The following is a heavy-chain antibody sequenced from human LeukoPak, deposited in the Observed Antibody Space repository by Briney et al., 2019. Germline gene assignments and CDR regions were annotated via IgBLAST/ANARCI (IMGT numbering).Heavy chain of an antibody. V-gene: IGHV3-21*01. CDR1: GFTFSSYS. D-gene: IGHD2-15*01. Sequence: GGSLRLSCAASGFTFSSYSMNWVRQAPGKGLEWVSSITSSSSYIYYADSVKGRFTISRDNAKNSLYLQMNSLRAEDTAVYYCARERCGGGSCYSIDYWGQGTLVTVSS. CDR3: ARERCGGGSCYSIDY. J-gene: IGHJ4*02. CDR2: ITSSSSYI.